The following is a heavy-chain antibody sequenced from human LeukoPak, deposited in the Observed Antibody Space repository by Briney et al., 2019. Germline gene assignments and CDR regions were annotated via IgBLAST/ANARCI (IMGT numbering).Heavy chain of an antibody. D-gene: IGHD5-12*01. V-gene: IGHV1-2*02. Sequence: ASVKVSCKASGYTFTGYYMHWVRQAPGQGLEWMGWINPDSGGTNYAQKFQGRVTMTRDTSISTAYMELSRLRSDDTAVYYCAGGGTIVATITYWYSSSWHLNSPGPPFDYWGQGTLVTVAS. J-gene: IGHJ4*02. CDR3: AGGGTIVATITYWYSSSWHLNSPGPPFDY. CDR2: INPDSGGT. CDR1: GYTFTGYY.